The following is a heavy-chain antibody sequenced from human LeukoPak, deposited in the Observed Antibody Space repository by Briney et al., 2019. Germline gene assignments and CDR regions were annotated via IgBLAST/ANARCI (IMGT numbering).Heavy chain of an antibody. CDR3: ARDTAMDDFDY. V-gene: IGHV1-8*01. CDR2: MNPNSGNT. D-gene: IGHD5-18*01. Sequence: IXXXXQATGQGLEWMGWMNPNSGNTGYAQKFQGRVTMTRNTSISTAYMELSSLRSEDTAVYYCARDTAMDDFDYWGQGTLVTVSS. J-gene: IGHJ4*02.